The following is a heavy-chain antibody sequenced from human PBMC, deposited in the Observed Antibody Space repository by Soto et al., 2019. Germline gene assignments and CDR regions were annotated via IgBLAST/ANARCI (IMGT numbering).Heavy chain of an antibody. V-gene: IGHV4-59*01. Sequence: SETLSLTCTVSGGSINNYYWSWIRQPPGKGLEWIGYIYYSGSTNYNPSLKSRVTISVDTSKNQFSLKLSSVTAADTAVYYCARSRGVIRYYYYYGMDVWGQGTTVT. J-gene: IGHJ6*02. CDR3: ARSRGVIRYYYYYGMDV. D-gene: IGHD3-10*01. CDR1: GGSINNYY. CDR2: IYYSGST.